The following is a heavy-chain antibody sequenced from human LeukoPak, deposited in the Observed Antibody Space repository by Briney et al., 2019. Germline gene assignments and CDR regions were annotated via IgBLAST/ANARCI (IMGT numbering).Heavy chain of an antibody. J-gene: IGHJ4*02. CDR1: ELAFSSYT. D-gene: IGHD1-26*01. V-gene: IGHV3-48*01. Sequence: GLSLRLFCDASELAFSSYTKNGVPQARRKVVEWVSYISSSSSTIYYAESVKGRFTISRDNAKNSLYLQMNSLRVENTAVYYCARSRGNSGSYPLDYWGQGTLVTVSS. CDR2: ISSSSSTI. CDR3: ARSRGNSGSYPLDY.